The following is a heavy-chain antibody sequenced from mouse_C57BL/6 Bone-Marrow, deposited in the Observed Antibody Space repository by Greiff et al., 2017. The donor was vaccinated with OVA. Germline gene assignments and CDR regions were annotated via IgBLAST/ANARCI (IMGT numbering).Heavy chain of an antibody. D-gene: IGHD1-1*01. CDR2: IDPEDGET. CDR1: GFNIKDYY. CDR3: ARRIYYYGSSCAMDY. V-gene: IGHV14-2*01. J-gene: IGHJ4*01. Sequence: VQLQQSGAELVKPGASVKLSCTASGFNIKDYYMHWVKQRTEQGLEWIGRIDPEDGETKYAPKFPGKATITADTSANTAYLQLSSLTSEDTAVYYCARRIYYYGSSCAMDYWGQGTSVTVSS.